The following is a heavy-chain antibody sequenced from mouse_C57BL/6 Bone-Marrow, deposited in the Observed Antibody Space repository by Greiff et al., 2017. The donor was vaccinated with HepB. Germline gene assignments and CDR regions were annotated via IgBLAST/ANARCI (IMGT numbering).Heavy chain of an antibody. V-gene: IGHV7-3*01. CDR2: IRNKANGYTT. CDR3: ARYYVYGNSLYYAMDY. D-gene: IGHD2-1*01. CDR1: GFTFTDYY. J-gene: IGHJ4*01. Sequence: EVKLVESGGGLVQPGGSLSLSCAASGFTFTDYYMSWVRQPPGKALEWLGFIRNKANGYTTEYSACLKGRFTISRDNSPSILYLQMNALRAEDSATYYCARYYVYGNSLYYAMDYWGQGTSVTVSS.